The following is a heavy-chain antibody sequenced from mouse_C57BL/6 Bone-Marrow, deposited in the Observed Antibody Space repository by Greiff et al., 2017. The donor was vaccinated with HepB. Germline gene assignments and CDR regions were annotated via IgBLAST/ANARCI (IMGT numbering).Heavy chain of an antibody. CDR3: ARSTYYSNYGY. D-gene: IGHD2-5*01. CDR1: GYTFTSYW. Sequence: QVQLQQPGAELVKPGASVKMSCKASGYTFTSYWITWVKQRPGQGLEWIGDIYPGSGSTNYNEKFKSKATLTVETSSSTAYMQLSSLTSEDSAVYYCARSTYYSNYGYWGQGTTLTVSS. V-gene: IGHV1-55*01. CDR2: IYPGSGST. J-gene: IGHJ2*01.